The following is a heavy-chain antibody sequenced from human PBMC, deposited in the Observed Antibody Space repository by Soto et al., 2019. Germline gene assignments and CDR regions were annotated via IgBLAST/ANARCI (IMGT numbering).Heavy chain of an antibody. CDR1: GDSVSSNSAA. Sequence: SETLSLTCAISGDSVSSNSAAWNWIRQSPSRGLEWLGRTYYRSKWYNDYAVSVKSRITINPDTSKNQFSLQLNSVTPEDTAVYYCARDCTNGVCYTGDAFDIWGQGTMVTVSS. J-gene: IGHJ3*02. D-gene: IGHD2-8*01. CDR2: TYYRSKWYN. V-gene: IGHV6-1*01. CDR3: ARDCTNGVCYTGDAFDI.